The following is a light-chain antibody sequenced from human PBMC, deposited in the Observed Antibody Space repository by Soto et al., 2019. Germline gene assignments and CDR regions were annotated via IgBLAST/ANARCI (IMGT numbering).Light chain of an antibody. CDR3: QQSYSSLSIP. CDR1: QSISNY. Sequence: DIQMTQSPSSLSASVGDRVTITCRASQSISNYLNWYQQKPGKAPKLLIYAASSLQSGVPSRFSGSGSGTDFTLTINSLHPEDFATYYCQQSYSSLSIPFGQGTRLEI. V-gene: IGKV1-39*01. J-gene: IGKJ5*01. CDR2: AAS.